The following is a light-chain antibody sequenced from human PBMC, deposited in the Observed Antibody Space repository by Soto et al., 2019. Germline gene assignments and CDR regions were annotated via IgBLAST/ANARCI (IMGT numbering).Light chain of an antibody. CDR2: ANN. V-gene: IGLV1-40*01. J-gene: IGLJ3*02. Sequence: QSVLTQPPSLSGAPGPKVTFSCTGSSSNIGAGYDVHWYQQLPGTAPRLLIFANNNRASGVPDRFSGSKSGTSGSLAITGLQAEDEADYYCQSYDSSLSGWVFGGGTKLTV. CDR3: QSYDSSLSGWV. CDR1: SSNIGAGYD.